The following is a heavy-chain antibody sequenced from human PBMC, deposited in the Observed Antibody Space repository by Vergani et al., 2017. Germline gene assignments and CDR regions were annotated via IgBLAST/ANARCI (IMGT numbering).Heavy chain of an antibody. J-gene: IGHJ3*02. D-gene: IGHD3-10*01. CDR3: VRPSKWFGESDDAFDI. CDR1: GYSFTSYW. Sequence: EVQLVQSGAEVKKPGESLKISCKGSGYSFTSYWIGWVRQMPGKGLEWMGIIYPGDSDTRYSPSFQGQVTISADKSISTAYLQWSSLKASDTAMYYCVRPSKWFGESDDAFDIWGQGTMVTVSS. CDR2: IYPGDSDT. V-gene: IGHV5-51*01.